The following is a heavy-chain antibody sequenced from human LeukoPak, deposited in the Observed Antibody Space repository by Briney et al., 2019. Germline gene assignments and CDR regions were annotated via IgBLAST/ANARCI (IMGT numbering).Heavy chain of an antibody. CDR3: ARDQMRGWLFRGTYDY. J-gene: IGHJ4*02. D-gene: IGHD3-22*01. Sequence: RPGGSLRLSCAASGFTFSSYSMNWVRQAPGKGLEWVSSISSSSSYIYYADSVKGRFTISRDNAKNSLYLQMNSLRAEDTAVYYCARDQMRGWLFRGTYDYWGQGTLVTVSS. CDR1: GFTFSSYS. V-gene: IGHV3-21*04. CDR2: ISSSSSYI.